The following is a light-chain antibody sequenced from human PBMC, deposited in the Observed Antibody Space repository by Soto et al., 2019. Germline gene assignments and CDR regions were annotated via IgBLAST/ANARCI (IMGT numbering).Light chain of an antibody. CDR2: TNN. CDR3: QSYDSRLSAYV. V-gene: IGLV1-40*01. CDR1: SSNIGAGYD. Sequence: QSVLTQPPSVSGAPGKRVTISCTGSSSNIGAGYDVHWYLQLPGSSPQLLVYTNNNRPSGVPDRFSGSASGTSASLAITGLQAEDEADYFCQSYDSRLSAYVFGTGTKLTVL. J-gene: IGLJ1*01.